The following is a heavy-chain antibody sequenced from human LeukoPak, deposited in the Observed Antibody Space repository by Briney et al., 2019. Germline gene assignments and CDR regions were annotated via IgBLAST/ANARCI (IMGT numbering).Heavy chain of an antibody. J-gene: IGHJ4*01. CDR3: AKGIYSSGWSYFDY. D-gene: IGHD6-19*01. Sequence: GGSLRLSCAASGFTFSNSAMSWVRQAPGKGLEWVSTLSGSGITTYYADSVKGRFAISRDNSKNTLYLQMNTLRAEDSALYYCAKGIYSSGWSYFDYWGHGTLVTVSS. CDR1: GFTFSNSA. V-gene: IGHV3-23*01. CDR2: LSGSGITT.